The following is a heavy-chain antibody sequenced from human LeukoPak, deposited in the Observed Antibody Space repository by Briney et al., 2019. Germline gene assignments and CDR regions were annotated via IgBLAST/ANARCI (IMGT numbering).Heavy chain of an antibody. J-gene: IGHJ4*02. V-gene: IGHV4-38-2*02. D-gene: IGHD3-22*01. CDR1: GYSISSGYY. CDR2: IYHSGST. Sequence: SETLSLTCTVSGYSISSGYYWGWIRQPPGKGLEWIGSIYHSGSTYYNPSLKSRVTISVDTSKNQFSLKLSSVTAADTAVYYCARLGRYYYDSSGYLDYWGQGTLVTVSS. CDR3: ARLGRYYYDSSGYLDY.